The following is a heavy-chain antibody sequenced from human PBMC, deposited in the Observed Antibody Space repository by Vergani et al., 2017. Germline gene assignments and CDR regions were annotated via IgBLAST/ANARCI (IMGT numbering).Heavy chain of an antibody. CDR2: IYTTGSP. CDR3: ARAYYGRGDN. J-gene: IGHJ4*02. V-gene: IGHV4-61*02. D-gene: IGHD3-16*01. CDR1: GDSITSSTYY. Sequence: QVQLQESGPGLVKPSQTLSLICSVSGDSITSSTYYWSWTRQPAGKGLEYIGRIYTTGSPNYNPPLKSRVTISVDTSKNQFSLTLSSVTAADTAMYYCARAYYGRGDNWGQGTLVTVSS.